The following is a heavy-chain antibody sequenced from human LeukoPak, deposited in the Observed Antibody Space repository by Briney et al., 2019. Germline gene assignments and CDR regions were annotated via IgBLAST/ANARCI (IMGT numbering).Heavy chain of an antibody. D-gene: IGHD5-24*01. CDR1: GGSFSGYY. Sequence: SETLSLTCAVYGGSFSGYYWSWIRQPPGKGLEWIGEINHSGSTNYNPSLKSRVTMSVDTSKNQFSLKLSSVTAADTAVYYCARVRWLTGFDPWGQGTLVTVSS. CDR3: ARVRWLTGFDP. CDR2: INHSGST. V-gene: IGHV4-34*01. J-gene: IGHJ5*02.